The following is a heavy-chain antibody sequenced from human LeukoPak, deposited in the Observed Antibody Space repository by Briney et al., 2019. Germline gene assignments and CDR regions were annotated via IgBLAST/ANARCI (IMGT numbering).Heavy chain of an antibody. D-gene: IGHD2-2*02. CDR1: GFTVTSNY. J-gene: IGHJ4*02. V-gene: IGHV3-53*01. Sequence: GESLRLSCAASGFTVTSNYITWVRQAPGQGLELVSVIYSGGKTFSADSVKGRFTISRHNSNNTLYPQMNSLRAEDTAMYYCARLGFVVPAVIFDYWGQGTLVTVSS. CDR2: IYSGGKT. CDR3: ARLGFVVPAVIFDY.